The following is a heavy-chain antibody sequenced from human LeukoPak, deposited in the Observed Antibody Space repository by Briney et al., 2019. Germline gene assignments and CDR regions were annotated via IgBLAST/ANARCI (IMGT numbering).Heavy chain of an antibody. Sequence: GESLQISCKGTGYHFTDYGIGGARPMPGKGLEWMGNIYPADSDTRYRPSFQGHVTISVHKSITTAHLQWSSLKASDTVMYFCARPISGSCVDYWGQGTLVTVSS. D-gene: IGHD2-15*01. CDR3: ARPISGSCVDY. CDR2: IYPADSDT. J-gene: IGHJ4*02. CDR1: GYHFTDYG. V-gene: IGHV5-51*01.